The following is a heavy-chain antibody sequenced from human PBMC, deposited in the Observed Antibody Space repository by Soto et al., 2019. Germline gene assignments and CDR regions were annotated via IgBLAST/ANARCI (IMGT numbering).Heavy chain of an antibody. J-gene: IGHJ4*02. V-gene: IGHV1-69*01. D-gene: IGHD1-7*01. CDR2: IIPIFGTA. CDR3: ARARGGTGTSDHSFPFDS. Sequence: QVQLVQSGAEVKKPGSSVKVSCKASGGTFSSYAISWVRQAPGQGLEWMGGIIPIFGTANYAQKFQGRVTITADESTSTAYMELSSLRSEDTAVYYCARARGGTGTSDHSFPFDSWGQGTLVTVSS. CDR1: GGTFSSYA.